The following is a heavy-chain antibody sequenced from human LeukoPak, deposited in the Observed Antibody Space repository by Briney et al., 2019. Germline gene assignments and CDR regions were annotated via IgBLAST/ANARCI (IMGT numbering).Heavy chain of an antibody. Sequence: SETLFLTCTVSGGSISRHYLNWIRQPRGKELEWIGYVYYSENTKYNPSLERRVTISLDTSKNQFSLKLNSVTTADTAVYFCTRRVAVTGTPKAYFDYWGQGLLVTVSS. J-gene: IGHJ4*02. CDR3: TRRVAVTGTPKAYFDY. CDR1: GGSISRHY. D-gene: IGHD6-19*01. CDR2: VYYSENT. V-gene: IGHV4-59*08.